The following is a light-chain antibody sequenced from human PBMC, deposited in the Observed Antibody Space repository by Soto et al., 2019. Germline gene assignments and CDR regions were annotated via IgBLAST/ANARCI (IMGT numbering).Light chain of an antibody. CDR2: DAS. V-gene: IGKV3-15*01. CDR3: HQYNNWPLT. Sequence: EIVMTQAPATLSVSRGERATLSCRASQSVNRNLAWYQQKPGQTPRLLIYDASSRATGIPARFSGSGSGTDFTLPISSLQSEDFAVYYCHQYNNWPLTFGGGTKVVIK. CDR1: QSVNRN. J-gene: IGKJ4*01.